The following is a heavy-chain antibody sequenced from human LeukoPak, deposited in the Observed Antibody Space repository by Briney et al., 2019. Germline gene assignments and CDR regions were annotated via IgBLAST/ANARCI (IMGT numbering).Heavy chain of an antibody. CDR2: IYYSGST. CDR1: GGSISSGDYY. Sequence: SETLSLTCTVSGGSISSGDYYWSWIRQPPGKGLEWIGYIYYSGSTYYNPSLKSRVTISVDKSKNQFSLKLSSVTAADTAVYYCARDRDTYGSGPSGIDYWGQGTLVTVSS. CDR3: ARDRDTYGSGPSGIDY. V-gene: IGHV4-30-4*08. D-gene: IGHD3-10*01. J-gene: IGHJ4*02.